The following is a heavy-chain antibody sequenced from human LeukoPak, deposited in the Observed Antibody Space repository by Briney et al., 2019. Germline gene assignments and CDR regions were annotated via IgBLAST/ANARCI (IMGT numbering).Heavy chain of an antibody. CDR2: IYYSGAT. CDR3: ARSRGYCDFWSP. J-gene: IGHJ5*02. V-gene: IGHV4-59*01. D-gene: IGHD3-3*01. CDR1: GGSISTYF. Sequence: SETLSLTCTVSGGSISTYFWSWIRQPPGKGLEWIGYIYYSGATNYNPSLRSRVTISVDTSKNQFSLKLSSVTAADTAMYYCARSRGYCDFWSPWGQGTLVTVSS.